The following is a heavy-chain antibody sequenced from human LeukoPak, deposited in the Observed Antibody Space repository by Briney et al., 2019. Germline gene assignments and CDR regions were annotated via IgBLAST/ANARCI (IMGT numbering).Heavy chain of an antibody. Sequence: SESLSLTCTVSGGSISSSSYYWGWIRQPPGKGLEWIGSMYYSGSTYYNPSLKSRATISVDTSKNQFTRKLSAVTAGDTAVYSCARHLVKAFDIWGQETMVTVSS. V-gene: IGHV4-39*01. CDR3: ARHLVKAFDI. CDR2: MYYSGST. J-gene: IGHJ3*02. D-gene: IGHD2-2*01. CDR1: GGSISSSSYY.